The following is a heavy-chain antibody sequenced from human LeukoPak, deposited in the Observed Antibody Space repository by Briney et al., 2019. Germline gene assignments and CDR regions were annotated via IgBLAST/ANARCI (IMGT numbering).Heavy chain of an antibody. Sequence: GGSLRLSCAVSGLTFSSSWMDWVRQAPGKGLEWVASINPDGNKKYSADSVKGRFTISRGNAENSLYLQMNSLRVEDTAFYYCARDLAYSRLDYWGQGALVIVSS. J-gene: IGHJ4*02. D-gene: IGHD5-18*01. V-gene: IGHV3-7*01. CDR1: GLTFSSSW. CDR3: ARDLAYSRLDY. CDR2: INPDGNKK.